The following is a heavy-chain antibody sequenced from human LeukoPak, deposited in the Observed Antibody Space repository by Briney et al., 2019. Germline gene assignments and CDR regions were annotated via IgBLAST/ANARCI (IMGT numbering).Heavy chain of an antibody. J-gene: IGHJ4*02. Sequence: SETLSLTCTVSGGSISSYYWNWIRQPPGKGLEWIGYIYYSGNTNYNPSLESRVTISIDTSKSQISLRLSSVSAADTAVYYCARSGRGTFTSYWTYCQFWGQGTLVTVSS. CDR1: GGSISSYY. CDR3: ARSGRGTFTSYWTYCQF. V-gene: IGHV4-59*01. D-gene: IGHD1-7*01. CDR2: IYYSGNT.